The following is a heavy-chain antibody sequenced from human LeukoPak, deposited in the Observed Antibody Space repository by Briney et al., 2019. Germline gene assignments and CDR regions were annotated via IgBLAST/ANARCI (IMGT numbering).Heavy chain of an antibody. CDR2: IRYDGTNK. V-gene: IGHV3-30*02. CDR3: AKEGGRDGYNKFDY. CDR1: GFTFSSYA. J-gene: IGHJ4*02. Sequence: GGSLRLSCAASGFTFSSYAMHWVRQAPGKGLEWVAYIRYDGTNKYYADSVKGRFTISRDNSNNTLYVQMHSLRAEDTAVYYCAKEGGRDGYNKFDYWGQGTLVAVSS. D-gene: IGHD5-24*01.